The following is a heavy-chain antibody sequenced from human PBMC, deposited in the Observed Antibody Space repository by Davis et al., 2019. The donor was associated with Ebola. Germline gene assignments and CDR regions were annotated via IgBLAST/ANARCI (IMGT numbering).Heavy chain of an antibody. V-gene: IGHV1-69*04. CDR1: GGTFSSYA. CDR3: ARDQATVTTSYFDY. Sequence: AASVKVSCKASGGTFSSYAISWVRQAPGQGLEWMGRIIPILGIANYAQKFQGRVTITADESTSTVYMEVSSLRSEDTAVYYCARDQATVTTSYFDYWGQGTLVTVSS. J-gene: IGHJ4*02. CDR2: IIPILGIA. D-gene: IGHD4-11*01.